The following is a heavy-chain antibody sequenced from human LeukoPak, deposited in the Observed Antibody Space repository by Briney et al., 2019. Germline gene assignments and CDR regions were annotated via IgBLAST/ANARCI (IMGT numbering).Heavy chain of an antibody. CDR3: ARDRSSYEYYFDH. J-gene: IGHJ4*02. V-gene: IGHV3-11*06. Sequence: GGSLRLSCAASGFTFSYSYMNWIRQAPGNGPEWVSSISSRGDSTNYADSVKGRFTISRDNSKNTLYLQMNSLRAEDTAVFYCARDRSSYEYYFDHWGQGTLVTVSS. CDR1: GFTFSYSY. D-gene: IGHD5-12*01. CDR2: ISSRGDST.